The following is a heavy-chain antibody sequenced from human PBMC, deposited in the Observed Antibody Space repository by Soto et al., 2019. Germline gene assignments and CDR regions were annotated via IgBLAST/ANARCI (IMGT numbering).Heavy chain of an antibody. CDR2: INHSGST. CDR3: ARSLSDSSGYYYLDY. CDR1: GGSFSGYY. D-gene: IGHD3-22*01. V-gene: IGHV4-34*01. J-gene: IGHJ4*02. Sequence: TSETLSLTCAVYGGSFSGYYWSWIRQPPGKGLEWIGEINHSGSTNYNPSLKSRVTISVDTSKNQFSLKLSSVTAADTAVYYCARSLSDSSGYYYLDYWGQGTLVTVSS.